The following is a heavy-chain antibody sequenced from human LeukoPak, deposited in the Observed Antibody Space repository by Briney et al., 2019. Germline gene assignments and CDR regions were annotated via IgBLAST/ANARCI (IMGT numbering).Heavy chain of an antibody. CDR3: ARDMTRLVRGVINL. CDR2: INPNSGGT. J-gene: IGHJ2*01. V-gene: IGHV1-2*02. Sequence: ASVKVSCKASGYTFSGYYMHWVRQAPGQGLEWVGWINPNSGGTNYAQKLQGRVTMTTDTSTSTAYMELRSLRSDDTAVYYCARDMTRLVRGVINLWGRGTLVTVSS. CDR1: GYTFSGYY. D-gene: IGHD3-10*01.